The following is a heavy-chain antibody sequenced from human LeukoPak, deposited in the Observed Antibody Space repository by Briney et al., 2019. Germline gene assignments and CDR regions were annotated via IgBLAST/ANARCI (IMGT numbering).Heavy chain of an antibody. V-gene: IGHV4-4*07. D-gene: IGHD6-19*01. J-gene: IGHJ4*02. CDR2: IYTSGST. CDR1: GFTVSSNY. Sequence: GSLRLSCAASGFTVSSNYMSWIRQPAGKGLEWIGRIYTSGSTNYNPSLKSRVTMSVDTSKNQFSLKLTSVTAADTAVYYCARDLSHSGWYQEGYWGQGTLVTVSS. CDR3: ARDLSHSGWYQEGY.